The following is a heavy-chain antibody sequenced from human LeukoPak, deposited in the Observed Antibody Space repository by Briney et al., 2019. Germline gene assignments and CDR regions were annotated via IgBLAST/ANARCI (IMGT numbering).Heavy chain of an antibody. V-gene: IGHV3-74*01. CDR3: ARDRGWLAVADHII. J-gene: IGHJ4*02. CDR2: TDTDGSGT. Sequence: PGGSLRLSCAASGFTFSNYWMHWVRQAPGKGPVWVSRTDTDGSGTRYADSVKGRFTISRDNAKNSLYLQVNSLRAEDTAVYYCARDRGWLAVADHIIWGQGTLVTVSS. D-gene: IGHD6-19*01. CDR1: GFTFSNYW.